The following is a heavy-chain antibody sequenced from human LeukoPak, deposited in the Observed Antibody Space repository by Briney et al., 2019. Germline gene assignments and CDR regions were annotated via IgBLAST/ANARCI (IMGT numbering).Heavy chain of an antibody. CDR2: ISTSGGST. CDR3: ARDNSVRDEAWWFNP. J-gene: IGHJ5*02. D-gene: IGHD5-24*01. V-gene: IGHV1-46*01. CDR1: GYTFTSNY. Sequence: ASVKVSCKAFGYTFTSNYMHWVRQAPGQGHEWMGVISTSGGSTTYAQKFQGRVTLTRDMSASTDYLELSSLRSEGTAVYYCARDNSVRDEAWWFNPWGQGTLVTVSS.